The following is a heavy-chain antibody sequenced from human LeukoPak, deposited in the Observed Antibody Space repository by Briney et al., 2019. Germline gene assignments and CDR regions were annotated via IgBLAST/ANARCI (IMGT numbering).Heavy chain of an antibody. J-gene: IGHJ4*02. CDR3: ARVDTVMAYYFDL. CDR2: IYSGGTT. CDR1: GFTFRNAW. Sequence: GGSLRLSCAASGFTFRNAWMNWVRQAPGKGLEWVSTIYSGGTTYYADSVMGRFTISRHNSRNTLYLQMNSLRAEDTAVYYCARVDTVMAYYFDLWGQGTLVTVSS. D-gene: IGHD5-18*01. V-gene: IGHV3-53*04.